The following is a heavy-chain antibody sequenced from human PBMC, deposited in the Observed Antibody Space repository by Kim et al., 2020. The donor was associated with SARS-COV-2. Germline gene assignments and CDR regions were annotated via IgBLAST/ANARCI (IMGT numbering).Heavy chain of an antibody. CDR3: ATVGYYDSSGYYDY. V-gene: IGHV1-2*02. J-gene: IGHJ4*02. Sequence: ARKFQGRVTMTRDTSISTAYMELSRLRSDDTAVYYCATVGYYDSSGYYDYWGQGTLVTVSS. D-gene: IGHD3-22*01.